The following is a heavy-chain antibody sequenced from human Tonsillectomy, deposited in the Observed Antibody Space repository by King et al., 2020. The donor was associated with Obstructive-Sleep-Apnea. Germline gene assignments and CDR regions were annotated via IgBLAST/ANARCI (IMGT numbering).Heavy chain of an antibody. J-gene: IGHJ4*02. Sequence: VQLQESGPGLVKPSQTLSLTCTVSGGAISSGGYYWSWIRQHPGKGLEGIGYIYYSGSTYYHPSLKSRVTILVETSKNQFSLKLGSVTAADTAVYYCARAGSWETVPDFDYWGQGTLVTVSS. CDR2: IYYSGST. D-gene: IGHD1-26*01. CDR3: ARAGSWETVPDFDY. CDR1: GGAISSGGYY. V-gene: IGHV4-31*03.